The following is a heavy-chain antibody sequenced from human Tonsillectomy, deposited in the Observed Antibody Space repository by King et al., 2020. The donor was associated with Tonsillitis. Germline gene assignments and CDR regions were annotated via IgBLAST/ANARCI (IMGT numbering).Heavy chain of an antibody. CDR1: GFTFSSYA. Sequence: VQLVESGGGVVQPGRSLRLSCAASGFTFSSYAMHWVRQAPGKGLEWVAVISYDGSNKYYADSVKGRFTISRDNSKNTLYLQMNSLRAEDTAVYYCARESIVGATRKRYQYAFDIWGQGTMVTVSS. CDR3: ARESIVGATRKRYQYAFDI. J-gene: IGHJ3*02. D-gene: IGHD1-26*01. V-gene: IGHV3-30-3*01. CDR2: ISYDGSNK.